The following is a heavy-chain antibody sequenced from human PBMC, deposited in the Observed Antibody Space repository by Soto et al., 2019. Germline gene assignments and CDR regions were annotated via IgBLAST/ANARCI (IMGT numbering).Heavy chain of an antibody. CDR2: IWYDGSNK. CDR3: ARERKGPWLVEGAFDY. Sequence: GGSLRLSCAASGFTFSSYGMHWVRQAPGKGLEWVAVIWYDGSNKYYADSVKGRFTISRDNSKNTLYLQMNSLRAEDTAVYYCARERKGPWLVEGAFDYWGQGTLVTVSS. D-gene: IGHD6-19*01. J-gene: IGHJ4*02. CDR1: GFTFSSYG. V-gene: IGHV3-33*01.